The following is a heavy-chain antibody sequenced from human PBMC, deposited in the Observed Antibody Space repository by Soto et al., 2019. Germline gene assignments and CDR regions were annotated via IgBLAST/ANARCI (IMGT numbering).Heavy chain of an antibody. CDR1: RFTFSNYA. Sequence: EVQLLESGGNLVQPGGSLRLSCAASRFTFSNYAMSWVRQAPGKGLEWVSAISAGGGSTNYADSVKGRFTISRDNSKNTLYLQMKSLRAEATAVYYCATLVGPAGLPGGMDVWGQGTTVTVSS. V-gene: IGHV3-23*01. J-gene: IGHJ6*02. CDR2: ISAGGGST. CDR3: ATLVGPAGLPGGMDV. D-gene: IGHD1-26*01.